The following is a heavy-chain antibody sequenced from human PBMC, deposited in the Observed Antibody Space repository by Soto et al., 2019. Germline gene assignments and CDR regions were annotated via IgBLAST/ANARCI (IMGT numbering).Heavy chain of an antibody. CDR3: ARGYDSSGPEGN. V-gene: IGHV3-33*01. J-gene: IGHJ4*02. CDR1: GFTFSSYG. Sequence: QVQLVESGGGVVQPGRSLRLSCAASGFTFSSYGMHWVRQAPGKGLEWVAVIWYDGSNKYYAGSVKGRFTISRDNSKNTLYLQMNSLRAEDTAVYYCARGYDSSGPEGNWGQGTLVTVSS. D-gene: IGHD3-22*01. CDR2: IWYDGSNK.